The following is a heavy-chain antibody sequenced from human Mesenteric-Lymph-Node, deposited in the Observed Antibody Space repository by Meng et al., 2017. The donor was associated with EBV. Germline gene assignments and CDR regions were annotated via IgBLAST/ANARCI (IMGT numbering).Heavy chain of an antibody. CDR2: INPGNGNT. D-gene: IGHD2-2*01. Sequence: VQLVQSGAEVKQPGASLKVSCKASGYTFISYTMYWVRQAPEQRLEWMGWINPGNGNTKYSQKFQGRVTITRDTSATTAYMELSSLNSEDTAVYYCARDYCSSTSCLFDYWGQGTLVTVSS. CDR1: GYTFISYT. J-gene: IGHJ4*02. V-gene: IGHV1-3*01. CDR3: ARDYCSSTSCLFDY.